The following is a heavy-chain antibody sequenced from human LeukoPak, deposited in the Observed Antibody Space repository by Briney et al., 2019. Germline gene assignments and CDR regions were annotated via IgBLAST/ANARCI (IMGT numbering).Heavy chain of an antibody. CDR3: ARGGYDFWSGYYTIKGPYTSNYYYYYMDV. J-gene: IGHJ6*03. CDR1: GGSISSYY. D-gene: IGHD3-3*01. Sequence: SETLSLTCTVSGGSISSYYWSWIRQPPGKGLEWIGYIYYSGSTNCNPSPKSRVTISVDTSKNQFSLKLSSVTAADTAVYYCARGGYDFWSGYYTIKGPYTSNYYYYYMDVWGKGTTVTVSS. CDR2: IYYSGST. V-gene: IGHV4-59*01.